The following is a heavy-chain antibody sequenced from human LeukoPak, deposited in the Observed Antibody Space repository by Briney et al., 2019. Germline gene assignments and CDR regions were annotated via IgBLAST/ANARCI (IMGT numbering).Heavy chain of an antibody. Sequence: GGSLRLSCAASGFTFSSYGMHWVRQAPGKGLEWVAFIRYDGSNEYYADSVKGRFTISRDNSKNTLYLQMNSLKTEDTAVYYCTTVVDWGQGTLVTVSS. J-gene: IGHJ4*02. V-gene: IGHV3-30*02. CDR2: IRYDGSNE. CDR3: TTVVD. CDR1: GFTFSSYG.